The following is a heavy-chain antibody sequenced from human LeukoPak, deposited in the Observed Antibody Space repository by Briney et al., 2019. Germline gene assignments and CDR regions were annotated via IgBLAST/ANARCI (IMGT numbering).Heavy chain of an antibody. CDR1: GESLNSYY. V-gene: IGHV4-34*01. CDR3: AAAYYYGSGSSLSFDDS. J-gene: IGHJ4*02. CDR2: IYESGTT. D-gene: IGHD3-10*01. Sequence: SETLSLTCAVYGESLNSYYWSWVRQPPGEGLEWIGEIYESGTTEYNPSLKSRVTISMVPSKQQFSLKLSSVTAADTAVYYCAAAYYYGSGSSLSFDDSWGQGTLVTVSS.